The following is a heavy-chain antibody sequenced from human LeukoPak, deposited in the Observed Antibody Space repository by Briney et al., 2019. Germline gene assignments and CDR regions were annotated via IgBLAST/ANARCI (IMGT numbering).Heavy chain of an antibody. CDR2: IKKDGSEK. CDR1: GFTFNNYW. V-gene: IGHV3-7*01. D-gene: IGHD3-10*01. Sequence: PGGSLRLSCVASGFTFNNYWMSWVRQAPGKGLKWVANIKKDGSEKYYVDSVKGRFTISRDNANNSLYLQMNSLRAEDTAVYYCARDGFDWGQGTLVTVSS. J-gene: IGHJ4*02. CDR3: ARDGFD.